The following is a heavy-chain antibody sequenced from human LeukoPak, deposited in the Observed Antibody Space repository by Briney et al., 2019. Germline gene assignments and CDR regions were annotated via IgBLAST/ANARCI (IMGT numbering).Heavy chain of an antibody. CDR2: INHSGST. CDR3: ARAFYDSSGYNLDY. D-gene: IGHD3-22*01. V-gene: IGHV4-34*01. J-gene: IGHJ4*02. CDR1: GGSFSGYY. Sequence: SETLSLTCAVYGGSFSGYYWSWIRQPPGKGLEWIGEINHSGSTNYNPSLKSRVTISVDTSKNQFSLKLSSVTAADTAVYYCARAFYDSSGYNLDYWGQGTLVTVSS.